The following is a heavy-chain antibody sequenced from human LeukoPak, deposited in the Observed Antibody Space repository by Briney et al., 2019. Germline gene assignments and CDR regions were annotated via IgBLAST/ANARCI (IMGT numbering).Heavy chain of an antibody. J-gene: IGHJ4*02. V-gene: IGHV4-38-2*02. Sequence: SETLSLTCTVSGYSISSGYYWGWIRQPPGKGLEWIGSIYHSGSTYYNPSLKSRVTISVDPSENQFSLKLSSVTAADTAVYYCARRVFYYDGSGYLRSNYFDYWGQGTLVTVSS. CDR2: IYHSGST. CDR1: GYSISSGYY. CDR3: ARRVFYYDGSGYLRSNYFDY. D-gene: IGHD3-22*01.